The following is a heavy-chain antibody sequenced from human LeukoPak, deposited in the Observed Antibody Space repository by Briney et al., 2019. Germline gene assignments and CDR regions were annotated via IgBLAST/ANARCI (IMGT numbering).Heavy chain of an antibody. CDR3: ARALGYSWYFDL. CDR2: IGTAGDT. D-gene: IGHD5-24*01. V-gene: IGHV3-13*01. J-gene: IGHJ2*01. Sequence: GGSLRLSCAASGFTFSSYDMHWVRQATGKGLEWVSAIGTAGDTYYPGSVKGRFTISRENAKNSLYLQMNSLRAGDTAVYYCARALGYSWYFDLWGRGTLVTVSS. CDR1: GFTFSSYD.